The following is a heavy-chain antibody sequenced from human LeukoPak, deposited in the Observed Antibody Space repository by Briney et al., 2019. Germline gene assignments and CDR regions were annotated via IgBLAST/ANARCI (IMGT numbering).Heavy chain of an antibody. CDR3: AGLVGRYSSGFYYYYFDY. CDR2: MYLSGTT. V-gene: IGHV4-4*02. CDR1: GDSINSLDL. Sequence: SGTLSLTCTVSGDSINSLDLWSWVRQPPGKGLEWIGEMYLSGTTHSNPSVKSRVTISIDKSKNQFFLNLSSVTAADTAVYYCAGLVGRYSSGFYYYYFDYWGQGTLVTVSS. D-gene: IGHD3-22*01. J-gene: IGHJ4*02.